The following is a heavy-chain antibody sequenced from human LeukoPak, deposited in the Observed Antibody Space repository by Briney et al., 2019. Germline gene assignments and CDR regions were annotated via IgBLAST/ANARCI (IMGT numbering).Heavy chain of an antibody. J-gene: IGHJ4*02. D-gene: IGHD6-6*01. V-gene: IGHV1-8*01. CDR1: EYTFTSYD. Sequence: ASVKVSCKASEYTFTSYDINWVRQATGQGLEWMGWMNPNSGNTGYAQKFQGRVTMTRVTSISTAYMELNNLTSEDTAVYYCARGSWGEIAGRKSFEFWGQGSLVAVSS. CDR3: ARGSWGEIAGRKSFEF. CDR2: MNPNSGNT.